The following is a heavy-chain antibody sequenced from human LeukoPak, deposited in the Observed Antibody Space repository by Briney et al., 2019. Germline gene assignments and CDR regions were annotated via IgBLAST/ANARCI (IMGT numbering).Heavy chain of an antibody. D-gene: IGHD3-10*01. Sequence: GSVKVSCKASGYTFTSYGISWVRQAPGQGLEWMGWISAYNGNTNYAQKLQGRVTMTTDTSTSTAYMELRSLRSDDTAVYYCARDYGSGSYYPDNWFDPWGQGTLVTVSS. CDR1: GYTFTSYG. CDR3: ARDYGSGSYYPDNWFDP. J-gene: IGHJ5*02. CDR2: ISAYNGNT. V-gene: IGHV1-18*01.